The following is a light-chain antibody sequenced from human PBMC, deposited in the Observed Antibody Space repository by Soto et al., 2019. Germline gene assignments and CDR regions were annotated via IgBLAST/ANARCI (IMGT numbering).Light chain of an antibody. V-gene: IGKV1-5*03. CDR1: QRITTW. Sequence: DIQMTQSPSTLSASVGGRVTITCRASQRITTWLAWYRQKPGEAPKLLIYEGSNLERGVPSRFSGSGSGTAFTLTISSLQPDDFATFYCQQYNTYSRTFGQGTKVEVK. J-gene: IGKJ1*01. CDR3: QQYNTYSRT. CDR2: EGS.